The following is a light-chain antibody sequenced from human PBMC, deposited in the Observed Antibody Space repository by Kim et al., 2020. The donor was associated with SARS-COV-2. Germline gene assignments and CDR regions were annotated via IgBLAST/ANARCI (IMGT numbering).Light chain of an antibody. CDR3: GAWDSSLRVVM. Sequence: GQMVTISCSGTNSNMGKHYVSWYQHLPGTAPKLLIYDNDKRPSGIPDRFSGSKSGTSATLGITGLQTGDEADYYCGAWDSSLRVVMFGGGTQLTVL. CDR2: DND. CDR1: NSNMGKHY. J-gene: IGLJ3*02. V-gene: IGLV1-51*01.